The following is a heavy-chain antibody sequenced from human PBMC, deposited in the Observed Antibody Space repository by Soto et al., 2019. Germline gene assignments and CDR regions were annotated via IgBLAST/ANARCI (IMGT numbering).Heavy chain of an antibody. CDR1: GGSISSYY. D-gene: IGHD2-15*01. CDR3: ASTSGYCSGGSCYVYWFDP. Sequence: SETLSLTCTVSGGSISSYYWSWIRQPPGKGLEWIGYIYYSGSTNYNPSLKSRVTISVDTSKNQFSLKLSSVTAADTAVYYCASTSGYCSGGSCYVYWFDPWGQGTLVTVS. J-gene: IGHJ5*02. CDR2: IYYSGST. V-gene: IGHV4-59*12.